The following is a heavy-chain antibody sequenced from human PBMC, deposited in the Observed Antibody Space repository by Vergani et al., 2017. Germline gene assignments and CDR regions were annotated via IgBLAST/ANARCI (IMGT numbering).Heavy chain of an antibody. V-gene: IGHV4-28*01. D-gene: IGHD5-24*01. CDR2: IHYSGDS. Sequence: QVQLQESGPGLVKPSDTLSLTCAVSGYSVSSSNWWAWIRQPPGKGLEWIGYIHYSGDSYYNPSIKSRVTMSVDTPKNQFSLKLSSVTAVDTAVFYCARKGDGYTFDYWGQGTLVTVSS. CDR3: ARKGDGYTFDY. J-gene: IGHJ4*02. CDR1: GYSVSSSNW.